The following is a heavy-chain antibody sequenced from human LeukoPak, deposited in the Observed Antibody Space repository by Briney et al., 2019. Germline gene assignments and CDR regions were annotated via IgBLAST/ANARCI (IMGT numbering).Heavy chain of an antibody. D-gene: IGHD5-18*01. CDR1: GFTLNTYW. CDR3: ARGGRYNYGPFAF. CDR2: LSLGGNTL. Sequence: PGGSLRLSCAASGFTLNTYWMHWVRQVPGKGLVWVSCLSLGGNTLKYADSVEGRFTISRDNAKNTLYLQMNSLRAEDTAVYYCARGGRYNYGPFAFWGQGTLVSVSS. J-gene: IGHJ4*02. V-gene: IGHV3-74*01.